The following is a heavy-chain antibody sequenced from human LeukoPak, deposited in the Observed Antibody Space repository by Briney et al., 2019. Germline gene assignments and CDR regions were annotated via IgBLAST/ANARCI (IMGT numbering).Heavy chain of an antibody. CDR2: IWYDGSNK. CDR3: ARDMGPDATHTYFQH. CDR1: GFTFSSYG. V-gene: IGHV3-33*01. J-gene: IGHJ1*01. D-gene: IGHD2-21*01. Sequence: GRSLRLSCAASGFTFSSYGMHWVRQAPGKGLEWVAVIWYDGSNKYYADSVKVRFTISRDNSKNTLYLQMNSLRAEDTAVYYCARDMGPDATHTYFQHWGQGTLVTVSS.